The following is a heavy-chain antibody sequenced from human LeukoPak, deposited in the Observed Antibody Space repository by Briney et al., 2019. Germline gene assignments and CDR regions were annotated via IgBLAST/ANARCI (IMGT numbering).Heavy chain of an antibody. Sequence: ASVRVSCKPSGYTFTVYYMHWVRQAPGQGLEWMGWINPNSGGTNYAQKFQGRVTMTRDTSISTAYMELSRLRSDDTAVYYCARFPDYGDYGMDVWGQGTTVTVSS. CDR2: INPNSGGT. CDR3: ARFPDYGDYGMDV. V-gene: IGHV1-2*02. CDR1: GYTFTVYY. D-gene: IGHD4-17*01. J-gene: IGHJ6*02.